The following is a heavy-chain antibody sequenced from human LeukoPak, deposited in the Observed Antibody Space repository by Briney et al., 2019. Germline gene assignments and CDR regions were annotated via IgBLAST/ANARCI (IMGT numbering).Heavy chain of an antibody. Sequence: SETLSLTCAVYGGSFSGYYWSWIRQPPGKGLEWIREINHSGSTNYNPSLKSRVTISVDTSKNQFSLKLSSVTAADTAVYYCARGSGVWGQGTLVTVSS. J-gene: IGHJ4*02. D-gene: IGHD2-8*01. V-gene: IGHV4-34*01. CDR1: GGSFSGYY. CDR3: ARGSGV. CDR2: INHSGST.